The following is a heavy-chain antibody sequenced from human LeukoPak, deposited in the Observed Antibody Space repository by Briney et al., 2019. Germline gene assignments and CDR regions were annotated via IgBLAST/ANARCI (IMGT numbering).Heavy chain of an antibody. D-gene: IGHD3-10*01. CDR1: GYTFTSYG. CDR2: ISAYNGNT. CDR3: ARGRLWFGELTGYYYYYYMDV. J-gene: IGHJ6*03. Sequence: ASVKVSCKASGYTFTSYGISWVRQAPGQGLEWMGWISAYNGNTNYAQKLQGRVTMTTDTSTSTAYMELRSLRSDDTAVYYCARGRLWFGELTGYYYYYYMDVWGKGTTVTISS. V-gene: IGHV1-18*01.